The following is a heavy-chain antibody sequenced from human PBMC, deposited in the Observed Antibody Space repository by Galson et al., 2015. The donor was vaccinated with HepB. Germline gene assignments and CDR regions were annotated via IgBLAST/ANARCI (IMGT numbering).Heavy chain of an antibody. D-gene: IGHD4-11*01. CDR1: GFSISPYA. CDR3: TRFPHDYSSAFDI. J-gene: IGHJ3*02. V-gene: IGHV3-30*04. Sequence: SLRLSCAASGFSISPYAMHWVRQAPGKGLEWIINISSGGETIYYLDSVKGRFSISRDNSKNILYLQMNGLTAEDTAVYYCTRFPHDYSSAFDIWGRETLVTVSS. CDR2: ISSGGETI.